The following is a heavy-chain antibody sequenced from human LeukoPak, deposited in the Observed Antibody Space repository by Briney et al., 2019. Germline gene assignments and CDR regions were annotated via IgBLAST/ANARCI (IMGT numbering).Heavy chain of an antibody. D-gene: IGHD6-6*01. V-gene: IGHV4-34*01. CDR1: GESFRGYY. J-gene: IGHJ4*02. CDR3: ARGRSIAARRGFDY. Sequence: KPSETLSLTCAVYGESFRGYYGSWIRQPPGKGLEWIGETNHGGSTNYNPSLKSRATISVGMSKNQFTLNLTSVTAADTAVYYCARGRSIAARRGFDYWGQGILVTVSS. CDR2: TNHGGST.